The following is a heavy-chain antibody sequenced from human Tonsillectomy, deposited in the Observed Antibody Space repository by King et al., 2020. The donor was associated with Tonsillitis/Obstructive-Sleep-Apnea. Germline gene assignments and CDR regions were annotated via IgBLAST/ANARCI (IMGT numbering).Heavy chain of an antibody. CDR1: GGSFSGYY. J-gene: IGHJ6*02. CDR2: INHSGST. CDR3: AMGEVGATTIYYYYALDV. V-gene: IGHV4-34*01. D-gene: IGHD1-26*01. Sequence: VQLQQWGAGLLKPSETLSLTCAAYGGSFSGYYWSWIRQPPGKGLEWIGEINHSGSTNYSPSLKSRVTISIDTSKNQFSLKLSSVTAADTAVYYCAMGEVGATTIYYYYALDVWGQGTTVTVSS.